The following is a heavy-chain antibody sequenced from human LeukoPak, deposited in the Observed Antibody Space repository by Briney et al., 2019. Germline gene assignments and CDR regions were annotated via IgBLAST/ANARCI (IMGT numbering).Heavy chain of an antibody. CDR1: GYTFTGYY. V-gene: IGHV1-2*02. Sequence: AASVKVSCKASGYTFTGYYMHWVRQAPGQGLEWMGWINPNSGGTNYAQKFQGRVTMTRDTSISTAYMELSRLRSDDTAVYYCARALYNWNYVGYWGQGTLVTVSS. D-gene: IGHD1-7*01. CDR3: ARALYNWNYVGY. CDR2: INPNSGGT. J-gene: IGHJ4*02.